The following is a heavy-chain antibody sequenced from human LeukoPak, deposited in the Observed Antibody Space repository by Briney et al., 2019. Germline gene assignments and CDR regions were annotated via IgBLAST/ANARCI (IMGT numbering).Heavy chain of an antibody. CDR1: GFTFSGYI. V-gene: IGHV3-21*01. CDR2: ISSSSSYI. J-gene: IGHJ4*02. CDR3: ARDVGDIVVVPAAKRGY. D-gene: IGHD2-2*01. Sequence: GGSLRLSCAASGFTFSGYIMNWVRQAPGKGLEWVSSISSSSSYIYYADSVKGRFTISRDNAKNSLYLQMNSLRAEDTAVYYCARDVGDIVVVPAAKRGYWGQGTLVTVSS.